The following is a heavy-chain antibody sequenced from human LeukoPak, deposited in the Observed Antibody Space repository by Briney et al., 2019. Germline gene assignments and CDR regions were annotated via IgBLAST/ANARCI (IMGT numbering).Heavy chain of an antibody. J-gene: IGHJ4*02. CDR2: FDPEDGET. Sequence: ASVKVSCKVSGYTLTELSMHWVRQAPGKGLEWMGGFDPEDGETIYAQKFQERVTITRDMSTSTAYMELSSLRSEDTAVYYCAADRDCSSTNCYPYNFDYWGQGTLVTVSS. CDR3: AADRDCSSTNCYPYNFDY. CDR1: GYTLTELS. V-gene: IGHV1-24*01. D-gene: IGHD2-2*01.